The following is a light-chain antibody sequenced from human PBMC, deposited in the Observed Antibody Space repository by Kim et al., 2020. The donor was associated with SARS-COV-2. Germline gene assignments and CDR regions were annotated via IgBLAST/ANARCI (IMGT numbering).Light chain of an antibody. V-gene: IGKV3-11*01. Sequence: SLSPEEGATFTCRASQSIGRSLGWYQHKPGQAPRLLIYTASNRATGVPARFSGSGFGTDFTLTISSLEPEDSATYFCQQRNIWPDTFGQGTKLEI. CDR3: QQRNIWPDT. CDR1: QSIGRS. J-gene: IGKJ2*01. CDR2: TAS.